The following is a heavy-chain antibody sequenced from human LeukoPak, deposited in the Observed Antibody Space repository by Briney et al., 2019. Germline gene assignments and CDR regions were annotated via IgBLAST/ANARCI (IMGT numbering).Heavy chain of an antibody. CDR1: GFTFSSYW. Sequence: GGSLRLSCAVSGFTFSSYWMSWVRQAPGKGLEWVANIKQDGSEKNYVDSVKGRFTISRDNARNSLYLQMNSLRAEDTAVYYCARGWAAAVDYYYYMDVWGKGTTVTVSS. V-gene: IGHV3-7*01. D-gene: IGHD6-13*01. J-gene: IGHJ6*03. CDR3: ARGWAAAVDYYYYMDV. CDR2: IKQDGSEK.